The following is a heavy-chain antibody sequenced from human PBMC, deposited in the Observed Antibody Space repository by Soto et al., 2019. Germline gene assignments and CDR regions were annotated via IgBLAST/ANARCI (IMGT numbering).Heavy chain of an antibody. CDR1: GFTFSSYA. CDR2: ISGSGGST. CDR3: ARVHIAAAGLHIDY. V-gene: IGHV3-23*01. Sequence: GGSLRLSCAASGFTFSSYAMSWVRQAPGKGLEWVSAISGSGGSTYYADSVKGRFTISRDNSKNTLYLQMNSLRAEDTAVYYCARVHIAAAGLHIDYWGQGTLVTVSS. D-gene: IGHD6-13*01. J-gene: IGHJ4*02.